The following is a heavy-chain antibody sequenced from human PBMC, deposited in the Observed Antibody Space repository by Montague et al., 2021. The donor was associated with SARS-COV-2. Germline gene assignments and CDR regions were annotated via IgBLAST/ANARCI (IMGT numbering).Heavy chain of an antibody. CDR3: AHLIRYYDIFTGIPFDX. CDR2: IYSNGDK. V-gene: IGHV2-5*01. CDR1: GFSLSTPNVG. Sequence: PALVKPTQTLTLTCTFSGFSLSTPNVGVAWIRQPPGKALEWLAVIYSNGDKRYSPSLQRRLTITKDTSRNQVVVSLTNVDPLDTAIYYCAHLIRYYDIFTGIPFDXWGQGTQVTVSS. J-gene: IGHJ4*02. D-gene: IGHD3-9*01.